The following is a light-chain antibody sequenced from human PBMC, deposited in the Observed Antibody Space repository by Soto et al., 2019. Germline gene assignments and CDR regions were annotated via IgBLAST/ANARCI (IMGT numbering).Light chain of an antibody. Sequence: IQMTQSPSTLSASVGDRVTITCRASESISNWLAWYQQKPGKAPKLLIYDASSLESGVPSRFSGSGSGTEFTLTISNLQPDDFATNYCHQCTGYWTFGPGNTLEIK. CDR1: ESISNW. V-gene: IGKV1-5*01. J-gene: IGKJ2*01. CDR3: HQCTGYWT. CDR2: DAS.